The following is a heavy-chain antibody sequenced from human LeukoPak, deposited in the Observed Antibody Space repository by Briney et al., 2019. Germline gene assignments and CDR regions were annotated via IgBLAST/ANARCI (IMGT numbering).Heavy chain of an antibody. CDR2: ISSSSSYI. J-gene: IGHJ3*02. D-gene: IGHD3-9*01. CDR3: ARDQTLITIPGDAFDI. Sequence: GGPLRLSCAASGFTFSSYSMNWVRQAPGKGLEWVSSISSSSSYIYHADSVKGRFTISRDNAKNSLYLQMNSLRAEDTAVYYCARDQTLITIPGDAFDIWGQGTMVTVSS. CDR1: GFTFSSYS. V-gene: IGHV3-21*01.